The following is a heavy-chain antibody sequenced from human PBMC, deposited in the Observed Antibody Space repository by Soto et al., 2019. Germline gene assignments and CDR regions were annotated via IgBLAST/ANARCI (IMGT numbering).Heavy chain of an antibody. CDR1: GGTFSSYA. J-gene: IGHJ4*02. CDR2: IIPIFGTA. CDR3: ARDSQPLSTAAVLFDY. Sequence: SVKVSCKASGGTFSSYAISWVRQAPGQGLEWMGGIIPIFGTANYAQKFQGRVTITADESTSTAYMELSSLRSEDTAVYYCARDSQPLSTAAVLFDYWGQGTLVTVSS. V-gene: IGHV1-69*13. D-gene: IGHD6-13*01.